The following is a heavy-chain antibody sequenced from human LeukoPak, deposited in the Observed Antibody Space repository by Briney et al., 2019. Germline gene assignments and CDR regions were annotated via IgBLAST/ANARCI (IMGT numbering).Heavy chain of an antibody. Sequence: SETLSLTCTVSGYSISSGYYWGWIRQPPGKGLEWIGEINHSGSTNYNPSLKSRVTISVDTSKNQFSLKLSSVTAADTAVYYCARGPARCGVLRFLECPRDRFDPWGQGTLVTVSS. J-gene: IGHJ5*02. CDR1: GYSISSGYY. CDR2: INHSGST. D-gene: IGHD3-3*01. CDR3: ARGPARCGVLRFLECPRDRFDP. V-gene: IGHV4-38-2*02.